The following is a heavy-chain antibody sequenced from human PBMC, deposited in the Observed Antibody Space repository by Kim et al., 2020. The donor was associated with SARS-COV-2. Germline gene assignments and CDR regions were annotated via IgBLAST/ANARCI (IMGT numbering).Heavy chain of an antibody. J-gene: IGHJ4*02. V-gene: IGHV2-5*01. D-gene: IGHD6-13*01. Sequence: RYSPTLKSRLTIPKDTSKNPVVLTMTNMDPVDTATYYCAHYSSSWYYFDYWGQGTLVTVSS. CDR3: AHYSSSWYYFDY.